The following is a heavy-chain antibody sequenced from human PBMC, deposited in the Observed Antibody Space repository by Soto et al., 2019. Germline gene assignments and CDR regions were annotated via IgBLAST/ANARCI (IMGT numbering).Heavy chain of an antibody. D-gene: IGHD2-15*01. V-gene: IGHV3-33*01. CDR3: ATCSGGSCYGSGYGMDV. Sequence: QVQLVESGGGVVQPGRSLRLSCVASGFTFSSYGMHWVRQAPGKGLEWVAVIWYDASKKYYADSVKGGFTISTDNSKNTLYLQMNSLRAEDTAVYYCATCSGGSCYGSGYGMDVWGLGTTVTVSS. CDR2: IWYDASKK. J-gene: IGHJ6*02. CDR1: GFTFSSYG.